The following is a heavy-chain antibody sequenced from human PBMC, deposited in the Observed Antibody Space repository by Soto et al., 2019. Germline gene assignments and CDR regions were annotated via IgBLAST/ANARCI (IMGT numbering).Heavy chain of an antibody. J-gene: IGHJ4*02. CDR3: ARRRVPAAMGERAYYFDY. V-gene: IGHV5-51*01. Sequence: PGESLKISCKGSGYSFTSYWIGWVRQMPGKGLEWMGIIYPGDSDTRYSPSFQGQVTISADKSISTAYLQWSSLKASDTAMYYCARRRVPAAMGERAYYFDYWGQGTLVTVSS. CDR1: GYSFTSYW. D-gene: IGHD2-2*01. CDR2: IYPGDSDT.